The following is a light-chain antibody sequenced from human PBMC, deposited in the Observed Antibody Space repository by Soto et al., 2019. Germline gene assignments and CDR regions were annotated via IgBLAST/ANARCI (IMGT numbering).Light chain of an antibody. CDR3: QQYNKWPPT. CDR1: ENVRTK. V-gene: IGKV3-15*01. CDR2: GAS. J-gene: IGKJ1*01. Sequence: ETVMTQSPATLSVSEGERATLSCRASENVRTKVGWYQQKAGQAPRLLIYGASTRDTGIPARFSGSGSGTEFTLTISSLQSEDFAVYHCQQYNKWPPTFGQGTKVDI.